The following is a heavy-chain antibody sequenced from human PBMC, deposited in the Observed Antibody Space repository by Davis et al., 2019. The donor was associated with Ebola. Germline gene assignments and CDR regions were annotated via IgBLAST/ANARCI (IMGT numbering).Heavy chain of an antibody. CDR3: AKAIRYSSQVYYYYGMDV. V-gene: IGHV3-48*04. Sequence: GESLKISCAASKFTLSSYWMSWVRQAPGKGLEWVSYISSSSSTIYYADSVKGRFTISRDNAKNSLYLQMNSLRAEDTAVYYCAKAIRYSSQVYYYYGMDVWGQGTTVTVSS. CDR2: ISSSSSTI. D-gene: IGHD6-19*01. CDR1: KFTLSSYW. J-gene: IGHJ6*02.